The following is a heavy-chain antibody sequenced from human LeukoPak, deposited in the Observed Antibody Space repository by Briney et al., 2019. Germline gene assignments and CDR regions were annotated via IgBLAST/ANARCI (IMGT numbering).Heavy chain of an antibody. J-gene: IGHJ4*02. CDR3: ARSSSSDQLLDFDY. D-gene: IGHD2-2*01. CDR1: GFTFSSYA. V-gene: IGHV3-23*01. CDR2: ISGSGGST. Sequence: PGGSLRLSCAASGFTFSSYAMSWVRQAPGKGLEWVSAISGSGGSTYYADSVKGRFAISRDNSKNTLYLQVSSLRADDTALYYCARSSSSDQLLDFDYWGQGTLVTASS.